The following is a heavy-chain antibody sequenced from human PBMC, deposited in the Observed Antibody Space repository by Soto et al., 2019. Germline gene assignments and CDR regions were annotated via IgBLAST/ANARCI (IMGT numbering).Heavy chain of an antibody. CDR3: VRDRRIYYSDPHDEFVASDYEV. CDR1: GGIFGSHG. J-gene: IGHJ3*01. V-gene: IGHV1-69*19. CDR2: FIPIFRTL. D-gene: IGHD3-22*01. Sequence: QVQLIQSEAAVMKPGSSVRVSCTASGGIFGSHGFSWVRQAPGQRLEWVGGFIPIFRTLTYTEKFQARVRMAADESVNTVYLDLCGLTSDATAVYYCVRDRRIYYSDPHDEFVASDYEVWGQGTMVTVSS.